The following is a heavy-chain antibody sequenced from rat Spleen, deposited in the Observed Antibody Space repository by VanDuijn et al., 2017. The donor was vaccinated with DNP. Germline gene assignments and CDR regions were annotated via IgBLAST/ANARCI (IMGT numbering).Heavy chain of an antibody. J-gene: IGHJ2*01. Sequence: EVQLVESGGGLVQSGRSLKVSCAASGFTFSDYNMAWVRQAPKKGLEWVATITYDGSRTYYRDSVKGRFTISRDNAKSTLYLQMNSLRSEDTATYYCTRETGDWGQGVMVTVSS. CDR2: ITYDGSRT. D-gene: IGHD5-1*01. CDR3: TRETGD. V-gene: IGHV5S10*01. CDR1: GFTFSDYN.